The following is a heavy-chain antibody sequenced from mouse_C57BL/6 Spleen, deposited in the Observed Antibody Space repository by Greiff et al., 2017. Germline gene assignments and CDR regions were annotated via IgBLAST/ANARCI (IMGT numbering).Heavy chain of an antibody. CDR3: ARQGGSCYDY. V-gene: IGHV1-82*01. J-gene: IGHJ2*01. D-gene: IGHD1-1*01. Sequence: QVHVKQSGPELVKPGASVKISCKASGYAFSSSWMNWVKQRPGKGLEWIGRIYPGDGDTYDNVKFKGQATLTADKAYSTASMQISSLTSEDTAVYFCARQGGSCYDYWGKGTTLTVSS. CDR2: IYPGDGDT. CDR1: GYAFSSSW.